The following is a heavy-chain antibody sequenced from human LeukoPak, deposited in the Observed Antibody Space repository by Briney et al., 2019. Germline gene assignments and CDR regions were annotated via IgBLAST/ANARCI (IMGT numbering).Heavy chain of an antibody. CDR3: ARDGYYGSGSYNPFPSGYYGMDV. CDR2: IKQDGSEK. CDR1: GFTFSSYW. J-gene: IGHJ6*02. Sequence: GGSLRLSCAASGFTFSSYWMSWVRQAPGKGLEWVANIKQDGSEKYYVDSVKGRFTISRDNAKNSLYLQMNSLRAEDTAVYYCARDGYYGSGSYNPFPSGYYGMDVWGQGTTVTVSS. V-gene: IGHV3-7*01. D-gene: IGHD3-10*01.